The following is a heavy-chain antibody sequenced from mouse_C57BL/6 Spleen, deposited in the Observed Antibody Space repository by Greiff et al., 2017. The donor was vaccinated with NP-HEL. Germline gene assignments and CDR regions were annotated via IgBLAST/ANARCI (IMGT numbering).Heavy chain of an antibody. V-gene: IGHV5-16*01. Sequence: EVNVVESEGGLVQPGSSMKLSCTASGFTFSDYYMAWVRQVPEKGLEWVANINYDGSSTYYLDSLKSRFIISRDNAKNILYLQMSSLKSEDTATYYCARDKGYYYQDYYAMDYWGQGTSVTVSS. J-gene: IGHJ4*01. D-gene: IGHD3-2*02. CDR3: ARDKGYYYQDYYAMDY. CDR2: INYDGSST. CDR1: GFTFSDYY.